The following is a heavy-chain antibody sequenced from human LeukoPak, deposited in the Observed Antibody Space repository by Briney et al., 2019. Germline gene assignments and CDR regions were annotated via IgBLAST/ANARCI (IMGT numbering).Heavy chain of an antibody. CDR1: GTSTNSYY. J-gene: IGHJ4*02. CDR2: VYTSGGT. D-gene: IGHD3-9*01. CDR3: AGGITIRNFDY. V-gene: IGHV4-59*01. Sequence: SETLSLTCSVSGTSTNSYYWSWIRLPPGQGLEWIGCVYTSGGTTYNPSLKSRVTISVDTSRSQVSLKLSSVTAADTAVYYCAGGITIRNFDYWGQGTLVTVSS.